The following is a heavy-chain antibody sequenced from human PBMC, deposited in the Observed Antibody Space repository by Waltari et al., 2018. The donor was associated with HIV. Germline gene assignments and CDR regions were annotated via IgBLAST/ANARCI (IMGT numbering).Heavy chain of an antibody. Sequence: VQLVESGGGLVQPGGSLRLSCAASGFTFSSYWMSWVRQAPGKGLEWVANIKQDGSEKYYVDSVKGRFTISRDNAKNSLYLQMNSLRAEDTAVYYCARDLGYSYGYVSDYWGQGTLVTVSS. CDR1: GFTFSSYW. V-gene: IGHV3-7*01. CDR2: IKQDGSEK. D-gene: IGHD5-18*01. J-gene: IGHJ4*02. CDR3: ARDLGYSYGYVSDY.